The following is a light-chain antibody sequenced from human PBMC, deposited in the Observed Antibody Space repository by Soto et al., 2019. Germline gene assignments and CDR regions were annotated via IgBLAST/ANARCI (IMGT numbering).Light chain of an antibody. CDR1: SSNIGAGYV. CDR3: QSWDTSLSGSV. V-gene: IGLV1-40*01. J-gene: IGLJ2*01. CDR2: GNT. Sequence: QSVLTQPPSVSGAPGQRVTISCTGSSSNIGAGYVVNWYQQLPGTAPKLLIYGNTNRPSGVPDRFSGSKSGTSGSLAISGLQTEDEAEYYCQSWDTSLSGSVFGRGTKLTVL.